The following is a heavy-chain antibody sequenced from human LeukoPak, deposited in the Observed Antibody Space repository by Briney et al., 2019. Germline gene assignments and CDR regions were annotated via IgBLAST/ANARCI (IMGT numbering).Heavy chain of an antibody. Sequence: PSETLSLTCAVYGGSFSGYYWSWIRQPPGKGLEWIGEINHSGSTNYNPSLKSRVTISVDTSKNPFSLKLSSVTAADTAVYYCASSGSSSSAPFDYWGQGTLVTVSS. J-gene: IGHJ4*02. CDR1: GGSFSGYY. D-gene: IGHD6-6*01. CDR3: ASSGSSSSAPFDY. CDR2: INHSGST. V-gene: IGHV4-34*01.